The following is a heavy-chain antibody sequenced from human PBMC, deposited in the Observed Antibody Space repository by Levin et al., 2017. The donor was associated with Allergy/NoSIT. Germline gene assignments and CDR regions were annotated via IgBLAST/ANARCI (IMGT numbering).Heavy chain of an antibody. J-gene: IGHJ4*02. D-gene: IGHD2-8*01. CDR1: GYTFTGHY. CDR3: ASPYCTNGVCYGADS. CDR2: INPNSGDT. Sequence: ASVKVSCKASGYTFTGHYMHWVRQAPGQGLEWMGWINPNSGDTNYAQKFQGRVTMTRDTSISTAYMELSSLTFDDTAVYYCASPYCTNGVCYGADSWGQGTLVTVSS. V-gene: IGHV1-2*02.